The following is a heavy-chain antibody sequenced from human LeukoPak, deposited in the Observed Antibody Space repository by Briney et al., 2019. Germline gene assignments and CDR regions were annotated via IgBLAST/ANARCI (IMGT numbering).Heavy chain of an antibody. Sequence: GGSLRLSCAASGFTFSSYAMSWVRQAPGKRLEWVSAISGGGGTTYYADSVKGRFTISRDNSKNTLYLQMNSLRAEDTAVYYCAKGGGSRDFDYWGQGTLVAVSS. D-gene: IGHD1-26*01. CDR3: AKGGGSRDFDY. J-gene: IGHJ4*02. CDR2: ISGGGGTT. V-gene: IGHV3-23*01. CDR1: GFTFSSYA.